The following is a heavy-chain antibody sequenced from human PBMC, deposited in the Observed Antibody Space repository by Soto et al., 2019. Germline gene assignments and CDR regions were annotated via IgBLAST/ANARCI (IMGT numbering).Heavy chain of an antibody. CDR3: AKRYSGYDDAFDI. CDR2: IYHSGST. Sequence: SETLSLTCAVSGGSISSGGYSWSWIRQPPGKGLEWIGYIYHSGSTYYNTSLKSRVTISVNRSKNLFSLKLSFVTAADTAVYYCAKRYSGYDDAFDIWGQGTTVT. V-gene: IGHV4-30-2*01. CDR1: GGSISSGGYS. D-gene: IGHD5-12*01. J-gene: IGHJ3*02.